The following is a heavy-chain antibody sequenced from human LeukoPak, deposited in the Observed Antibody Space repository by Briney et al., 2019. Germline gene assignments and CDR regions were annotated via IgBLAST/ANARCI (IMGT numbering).Heavy chain of an antibody. D-gene: IGHD2-2*01. J-gene: IGHJ4*02. CDR3: ARSPGYCSSTSCRSYYFDY. CDR2: ISAYNGNT. Sequence: GASVKVSCKASGYTFTSYGISWVRQAPGQGLEWMGWISAYNGNTNYAQKLQGRVTMTTDTSTSTAYMELRSLGSGDTAVYYCARSPGYCSSTSCRSYYFDYWGQGTLVTVSS. V-gene: IGHV1-18*01. CDR1: GYTFTSYG.